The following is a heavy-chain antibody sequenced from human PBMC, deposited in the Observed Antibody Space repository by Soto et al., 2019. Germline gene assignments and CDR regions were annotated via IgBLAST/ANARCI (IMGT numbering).Heavy chain of an antibody. CDR3: AREIRYYYDSSGYCYWFDP. V-gene: IGHV4-59*01. CDR2: IYYSGST. D-gene: IGHD3-22*01. Sequence: SETLSLTCTVSGGSISSYYWSWIRQPPGKGLEWIGYIYYSGSTNYNPSLKSRVTISVDTSKNQFSLKLSSVTAADTAVYYCAREIRYYYDSSGYCYWFDPWGQGTLVTVSS. J-gene: IGHJ5*02. CDR1: GGSISSYY.